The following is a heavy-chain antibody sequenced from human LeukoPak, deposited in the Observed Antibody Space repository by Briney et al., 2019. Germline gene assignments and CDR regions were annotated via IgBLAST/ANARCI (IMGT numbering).Heavy chain of an antibody. CDR2: IYTNGNP. Sequence: GGSLRLSCAASGLTVSNNYMSWVRQAPGKGLEWVSVIYTNGNPYYADSVKGRFTISRDNAKNSLYLQMNSLRAEDTAVYYCARKPYNCYGSGETLYYFHYWGQGTLDTVSS. J-gene: IGHJ4*02. D-gene: IGHD3-10*01. CDR3: ARKPYNCYGSGETLYYFHY. V-gene: IGHV3-53*01. CDR1: GLTVSNNY.